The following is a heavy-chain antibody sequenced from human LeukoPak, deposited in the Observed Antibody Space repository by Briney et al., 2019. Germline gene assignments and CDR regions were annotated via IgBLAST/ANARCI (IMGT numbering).Heavy chain of an antibody. D-gene: IGHD1-7*01. Sequence: RPGRSLRLSCAPAGFTFSIYWMSWARHAPGDGREWVANIKEEGSEKYYVDSVKGLFTISRDNAKNSLYLQMNSLRDEDTAVYYCARGTNFGYFDYWGQGTLVTVSS. CDR3: ARGTNFGYFDY. V-gene: IGHV3-7*01. CDR2: IKEEGSEK. J-gene: IGHJ4*02. CDR1: GFTFSIYW.